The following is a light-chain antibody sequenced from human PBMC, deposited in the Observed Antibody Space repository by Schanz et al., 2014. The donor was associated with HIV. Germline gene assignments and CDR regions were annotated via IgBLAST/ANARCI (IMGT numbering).Light chain of an antibody. V-gene: IGKV1-5*03. Sequence: DIQMTQSPSTLSASVGDRVTITCRASQSISSWLAWYQQKPGKAPKLLIHTASSLESGVPSRFSGGGSGTEFTLIISSLQPEDFAIDYCQQYDVYPWTFGQGTKVEIK. CDR1: QSISSW. CDR3: QQYDVYPWT. CDR2: TAS. J-gene: IGKJ1*01.